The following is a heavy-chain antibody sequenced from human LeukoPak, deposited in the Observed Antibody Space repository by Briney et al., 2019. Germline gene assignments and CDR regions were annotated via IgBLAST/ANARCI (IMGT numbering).Heavy chain of an antibody. J-gene: IGHJ4*02. D-gene: IGHD2-2*01. CDR3: ASEGPLPAANDY. CDR2: IIPIFGTA. Sequence: SVKVSCKASGGTFSSYAISWVRQAPGQGLEWMGRIIPIFGTANYAQKFQGRVTITADESTSTAYMELSSLRSEDTAVYYCASEGPLPAANDYWGQGTLVTVSS. V-gene: IGHV1-69*13. CDR1: GGTFSSYA.